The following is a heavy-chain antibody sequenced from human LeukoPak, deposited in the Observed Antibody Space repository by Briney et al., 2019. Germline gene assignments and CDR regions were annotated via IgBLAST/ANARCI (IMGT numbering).Heavy chain of an antibody. Sequence: ASVTVSFKASGYTFTIYDINWVRQATGQGLEWMGWMNPNSGNTGYAQKFQGRVTITRNTSISIAYMELSRLRSEDTAVYYCARRPPGDYDILTGYTAIYFDYWGQGTLVTVSS. CDR3: ARRPPGDYDILTGYTAIYFDY. V-gene: IGHV1-8*03. CDR1: GYTFTIYD. CDR2: MNPNSGNT. J-gene: IGHJ4*02. D-gene: IGHD3-9*01.